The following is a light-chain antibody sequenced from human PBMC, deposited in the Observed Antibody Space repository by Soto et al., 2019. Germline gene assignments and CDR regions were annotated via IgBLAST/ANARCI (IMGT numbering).Light chain of an antibody. V-gene: IGKV3-15*01. Sequence: EILMPQSPVTLSVSPGERATLSCRASQSVGSNLAWYQQKPGQAPRLLISGASTRATGIPARFSGSGSGTEFTLTISSLQPEDFAVYYCQQYSNWPRGTFGPGTKVEIK. CDR2: GAS. J-gene: IGKJ1*01. CDR1: QSVGSN. CDR3: QQYSNWPRGT.